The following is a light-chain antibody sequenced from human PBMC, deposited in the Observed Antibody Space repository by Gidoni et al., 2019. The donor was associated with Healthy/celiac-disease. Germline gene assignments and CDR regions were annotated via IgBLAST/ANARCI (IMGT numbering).Light chain of an antibody. CDR3: SSYTSSSTLV. CDR1: SSDVGGYNY. CDR2: DVS. J-gene: IGLJ3*02. V-gene: IGLV2-14*03. Sequence: SVSGSPGQSITISCTGTSSDVGGYNYVSWYQQHPGKAPKLMIYDVSNRPSGVSNRFSGSKSGNTASLTLSGLQAEDEADEYCSSYTSSSTLVFGGGTKLTVL.